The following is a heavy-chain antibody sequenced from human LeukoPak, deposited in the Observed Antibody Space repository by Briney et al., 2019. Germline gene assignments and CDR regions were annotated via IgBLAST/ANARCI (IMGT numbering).Heavy chain of an antibody. Sequence: ASVRVSCKASGYTFTSYYMHWVRQAPGQGLEWMGIINPSGGSTSYAQKFQGRVTMTRDTSTSTVYMELSSLRSEDAAVYYCARDSGSGNNDYWGQGTLVTVSS. CDR2: INPSGGST. J-gene: IGHJ4*02. CDR3: ARDSGSGNNDY. D-gene: IGHD1-26*01. CDR1: GYTFTSYY. V-gene: IGHV1-46*01.